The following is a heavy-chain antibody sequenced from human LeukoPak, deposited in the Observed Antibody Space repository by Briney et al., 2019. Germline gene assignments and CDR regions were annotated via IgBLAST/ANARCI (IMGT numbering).Heavy chain of an antibody. J-gene: IGHJ4*02. CDR2: ISYDGSNK. D-gene: IGHD3-3*01. V-gene: IGHV3-30-3*01. CDR1: GFTFSSYA. Sequence: GRSLRVSCAASGFTFSSYAMHWVRQAPGKGLEWVAVISYDGSNKYYADSVKGRFTISRDNSKNTLYLQMNSLRAEDTAVYYCARDDDFWSGYFPPDYWGQGTLVTVSS. CDR3: ARDDDFWSGYFPPDY.